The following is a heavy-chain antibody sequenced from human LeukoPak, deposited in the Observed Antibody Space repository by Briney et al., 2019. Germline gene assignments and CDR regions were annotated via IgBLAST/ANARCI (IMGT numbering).Heavy chain of an antibody. V-gene: IGHV3-43*02. D-gene: IGHD2-2*01. CDR2: ISGDGGST. Sequence: GGSLRLSCAASGFTFDDYAMHWVRQAPGKGLEWVSLISGDGGSTYYADSVKGRFTISRDNSKNSLYLQMNSLRTEDTALYYCAKDIGNVVPAAHAGFDFDYWGQGTLVTVSS. CDR3: AKDIGNVVPAAHAGFDFDY. J-gene: IGHJ4*02. CDR1: GFTFDDYA.